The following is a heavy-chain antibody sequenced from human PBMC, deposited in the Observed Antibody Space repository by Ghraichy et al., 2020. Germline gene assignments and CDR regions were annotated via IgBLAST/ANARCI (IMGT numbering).Heavy chain of an antibody. CDR2: IYYGGRT. V-gene: IGHV4-39*01. Sequence: SQTLSHTCTVSGGSISSSSIYCVWIRQPPGKGLEWIGTIYYGGRTDYNPSLQSRVTISADTSKNQFSLKLSSVTAADTAVYYCARHSAGTTLGYWGQGTLVTVSS. J-gene: IGHJ4*02. CDR1: GGSISSSSIY. CDR3: ARHSAGTTLGY. D-gene: IGHD6-19*01.